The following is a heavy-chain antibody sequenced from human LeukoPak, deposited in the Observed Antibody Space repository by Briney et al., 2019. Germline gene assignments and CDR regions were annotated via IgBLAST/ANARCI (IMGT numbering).Heavy chain of an antibody. Sequence: PGRSVRLSCAGSGFTFSSYAMHWVRQAPGKGLEWVAVISYDGSNKYYADSVKGRFTISRDNSKNTLYLQMNSLRAEDTAVYYCAREGGDGAFDIWGQGTMVTVSS. CDR1: GFTFSSYA. J-gene: IGHJ3*02. CDR2: ISYDGSNK. V-gene: IGHV3-30*04. CDR3: AREGGDGAFDI. D-gene: IGHD3-16*01.